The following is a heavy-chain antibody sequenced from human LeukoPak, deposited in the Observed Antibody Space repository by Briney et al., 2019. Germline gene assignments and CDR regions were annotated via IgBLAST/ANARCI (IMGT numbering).Heavy chain of an antibody. CDR2: IYYNGST. J-gene: IGHJ4*02. V-gene: IGHV4-59*01. CDR3: ARKGGHYDY. D-gene: IGHD2-15*01. Sequence: SETLSLTCTVSGGSISYYYWSWIRQSPGKGLEWIGYIYYNGSTNYNPSLKSRVTISVDMSKNQFSLKVTSVTAADTAIYYCARKGGHYDYWGQGTLVTVSS. CDR1: GGSISYYY.